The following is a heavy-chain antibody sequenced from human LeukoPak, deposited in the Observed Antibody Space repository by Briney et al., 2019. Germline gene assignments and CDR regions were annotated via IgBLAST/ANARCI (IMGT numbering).Heavy chain of an antibody. V-gene: IGHV4-59*08. CDR2: IYYSGST. Sequence: PSETLSLTCTVSGGSIGSYYWSWIRQPPGKGLEWIGYIYYSGSTYYNPSLKSRVTISVDTSKNQFSLKLSSVTAADTAVYYCARQPRSYDFWSGYSVYWGQGTLVTVSS. CDR3: ARQPRSYDFWSGYSVY. J-gene: IGHJ4*02. D-gene: IGHD3-3*01. CDR1: GGSIGSYY.